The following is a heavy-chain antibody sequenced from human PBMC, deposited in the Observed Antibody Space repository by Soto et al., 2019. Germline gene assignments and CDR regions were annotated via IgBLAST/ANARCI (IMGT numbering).Heavy chain of an antibody. D-gene: IGHD5-18*01. J-gene: IGHJ6*02. V-gene: IGHV1-2*04. CDR2: INPNSGGT. CDR1: GYTFTGYY. Sequence: ASVKVSCKASGYTFTGYYMHWVRQAPGQGLEWMGWINPNSGGTNYAQKFQGWVTMTRDTSISTAYMELSRLRSDDTAVYYCARALGLSVYYYYGMDVWGQGTRVTVSS. CDR3: ARALGLSVYYYYGMDV.